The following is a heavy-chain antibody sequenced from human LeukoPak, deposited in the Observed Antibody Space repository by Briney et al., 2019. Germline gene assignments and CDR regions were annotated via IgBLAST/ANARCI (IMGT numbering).Heavy chain of an antibody. V-gene: IGHV3-53*01. J-gene: IGHJ4*02. CDR3: ARDGRGYSFDD. Sequence: GGSLRLSCAASGFSVISNYMSWVRQAPGEGLEWVSIIYSGGSTYYADSVKGRFTISRDNSKNTLYLQMNSLRADDTAVYYCARDGRGYSFDDWGQGTLVTVSS. D-gene: IGHD3-10*01. CDR2: IYSGGST. CDR1: GFSVISNY.